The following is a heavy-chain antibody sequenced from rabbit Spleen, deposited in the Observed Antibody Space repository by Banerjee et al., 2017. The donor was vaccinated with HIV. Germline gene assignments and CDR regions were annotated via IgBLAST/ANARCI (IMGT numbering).Heavy chain of an antibody. J-gene: IGHJ4*01. CDR2: IDVIKSGNT. D-gene: IGHD4-2*01. CDR3: ARDSAGREDFNL. V-gene: IGHV1S45*01. Sequence: QEQLVESGGGLVQPGASLTLTCTASGFSFSGGYNMCWVRQAPGKGLEWIACIDVIKSGNTYYETWAKGRFTISKTSSTTVTLRMTSLTAADTATYFCARDSAGREDFNLWGPGTLVTVS. CDR1: GFSFSGGYN.